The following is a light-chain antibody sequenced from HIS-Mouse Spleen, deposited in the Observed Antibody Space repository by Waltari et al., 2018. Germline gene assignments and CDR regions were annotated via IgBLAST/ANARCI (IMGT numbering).Light chain of an antibody. CDR1: ALPKKY. J-gene: IGLJ2*01. Sequence: SYELTPPPSVSVSPGQTARITCSGAALPKKYASWYQQKSGQAPVLVIYEDSKRPSGIPEGFSGASSGTMATLTISGAQVEDEADYYCYSTDSSGNHRVFGGGTKLTVL. V-gene: IGLV3-10*01. CDR2: EDS. CDR3: YSTDSSGNHRV.